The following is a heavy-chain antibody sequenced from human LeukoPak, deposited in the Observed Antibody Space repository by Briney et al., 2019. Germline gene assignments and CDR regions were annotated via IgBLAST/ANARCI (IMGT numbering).Heavy chain of an antibody. V-gene: IGHV4-39*07. D-gene: IGHD3-10*01. CDR3: ARGGIRITMVRYGMDV. CDR2: IYYSGST. J-gene: IGHJ6*02. CDR1: GGSISSSSYY. Sequence: SETLSLTCTVSGGSISSSSYYWGWIRQPPGKGLEWIGSIYYSGSTYYNPSLKSRVTISVDTSKNQFSLKLSSVTAADTAVYYCARGGIRITMVRYGMDVWGQGTTVTVSS.